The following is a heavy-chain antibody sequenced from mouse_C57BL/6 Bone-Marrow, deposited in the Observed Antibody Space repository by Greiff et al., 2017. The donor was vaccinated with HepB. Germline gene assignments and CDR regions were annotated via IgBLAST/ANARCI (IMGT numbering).Heavy chain of an antibody. CDR3: ANRLHGAWFAY. Sequence: EVMLVESGGDLVKPGGSLKLSCAASGFTFSSYGMSWVRQTPDKRLEWVATISSGGSYTYYPDSVKGRFTISRDNAKNTLYLQMSSLKSEDTAMYYCANRLHGAWFAYWGQGTLITVSA. J-gene: IGHJ3*01. D-gene: IGHD2-4*01. CDR2: ISSGGSYT. CDR1: GFTFSSYG. V-gene: IGHV5-6*01.